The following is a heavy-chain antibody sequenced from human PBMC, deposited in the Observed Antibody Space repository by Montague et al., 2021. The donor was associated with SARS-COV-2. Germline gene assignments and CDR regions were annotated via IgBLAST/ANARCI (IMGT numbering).Heavy chain of an antibody. CDR1: GFTFSSYS. V-gene: IGHV3-48*02. CDR2: ISSSSIPT. D-gene: IGHD2-15*01. J-gene: IGHJ4*02. Sequence: SLRLSCAASGFTFSSYSMNWVRQAPGKGLEWVSYISSSSIPTYYADSVRGRSTISRDNAKKSLYLQIDSLRDEDTAVCYCARDGGFCSGDGCYFFDYWGQGTLVTASS. CDR3: ARDGGFCSGDGCYFFDY.